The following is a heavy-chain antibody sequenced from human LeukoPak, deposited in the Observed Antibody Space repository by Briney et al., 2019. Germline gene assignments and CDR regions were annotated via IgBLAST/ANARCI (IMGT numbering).Heavy chain of an antibody. D-gene: IGHD3-10*01. CDR1: GGTFSSYG. Sequence: ASVKVYCKASGGTFSSYGISWVGQAPGQGLEWMGGIIPIFGTANYAQKFQGRVTITADESTSTAYMELSSLRSEDTAVYYCAREDRRFAELPHYWGQGTLVTVSS. CDR2: IIPIFGTA. CDR3: AREDRRFAELPHY. V-gene: IGHV1-69*13. J-gene: IGHJ4*02.